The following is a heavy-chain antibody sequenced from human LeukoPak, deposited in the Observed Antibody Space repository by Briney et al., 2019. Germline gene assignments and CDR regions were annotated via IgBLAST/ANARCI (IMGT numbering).Heavy chain of an antibody. Sequence: PGGSLRLSCAASGFTFDEYAMHWVRQAPGKGLEWVSLISGDGGSTYYADSVKGRFTNSRDNSKNSLYLQMNSLRTEDTALYYCAKEHNPYSGNWFDPWGQGNLVTVSS. V-gene: IGHV3-43*02. D-gene: IGHD5-12*01. CDR1: GFTFDEYA. CDR2: ISGDGGST. J-gene: IGHJ5*02. CDR3: AKEHNPYSGNWFDP.